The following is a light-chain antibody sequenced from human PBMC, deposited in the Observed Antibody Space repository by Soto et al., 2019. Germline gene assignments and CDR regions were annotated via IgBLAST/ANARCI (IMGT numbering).Light chain of an antibody. J-gene: IGKJ1*01. Sequence: EIGMTQCPATLSVSHGAMATLSCRASQSVSSNLAWYQQKPGQAPRLLIYGASTRATGIPARFSGSGSGTEFTLTISSLQSEDFAVYFCQQYNNGTPWTFGQGTKV. CDR1: QSVSSN. V-gene: IGKV3-15*01. CDR2: GAS. CDR3: QQYNNGTPWT.